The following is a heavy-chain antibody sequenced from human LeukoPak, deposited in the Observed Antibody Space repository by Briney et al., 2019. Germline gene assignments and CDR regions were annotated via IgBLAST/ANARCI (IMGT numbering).Heavy chain of an antibody. D-gene: IGHD3-10*01. CDR1: GFTFSNYA. J-gene: IGHJ4*02. CDR3: ARDSTYYYDSGSSGPHYFDN. Sequence: GQSLRLSCAASGFTFSNYAMHWVRQAPGKGLEWVSLISSGGTYEYYADSVKGRFTISRDNSKNTLYLQLNSLRAEDTAVYYCARDSTYYYDSGSSGPHYFDNWGQGTLVTVSS. V-gene: IGHV3-30*01. CDR2: ISSGGTYE.